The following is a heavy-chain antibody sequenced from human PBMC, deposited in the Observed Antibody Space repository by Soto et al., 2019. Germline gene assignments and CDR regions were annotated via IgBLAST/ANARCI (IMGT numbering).Heavy chain of an antibody. Sequence: EVQLLESGGGLVQPGGSLRLSCAASGFTFSSYAMSWVRQAPGKGLEWVSAISGSGGSTYYADSVKGRFTISRDNSKNTLYLQMNSLRAEDTAVYYCAKTPSSIPPRKYSSGWWVHWGQGTLVTVSS. D-gene: IGHD6-19*01. CDR1: GFTFSSYA. J-gene: IGHJ4*02. CDR3: AKTPSSIPPRKYSSGWWVH. V-gene: IGHV3-23*01. CDR2: ISGSGGST.